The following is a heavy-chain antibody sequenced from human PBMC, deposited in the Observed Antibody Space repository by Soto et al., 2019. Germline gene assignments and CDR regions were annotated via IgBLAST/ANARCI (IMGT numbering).Heavy chain of an antibody. CDR3: ARDFVVPVAMSLDRYYYYGMDV. J-gene: IGHJ6*02. D-gene: IGHD2-2*01. Sequence: GGSLRLSCAASGFTVSSNYMSWVRQAPGKGLEWVSVIYSGGSTYYADSVKGRFTISRDNSKNTLYLQMNSLRAEDTAVYYCARDFVVPVAMSLDRYYYYGMDVWGQGPTVTV. V-gene: IGHV3-66*01. CDR2: IYSGGST. CDR1: GFTVSSNY.